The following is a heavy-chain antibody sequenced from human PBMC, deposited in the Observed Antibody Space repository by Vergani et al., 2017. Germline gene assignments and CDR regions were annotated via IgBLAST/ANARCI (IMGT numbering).Heavy chain of an antibody. Sequence: EVQLVESGGGLVQPGRSLRLSCAASGFTFDDYAMHWVRQAPGKGLEWVSGISWNSGSIGYADSVKGRFTISRDNAKNSLYLQMNSLRAEDTAVYYCARDWGVTTRVWFDPWGQGTLVTVSS. CDR2: ISWNSGSI. V-gene: IGHV3-9*01. CDR3: ARDWGVTTRVWFDP. D-gene: IGHD4-17*01. J-gene: IGHJ5*02. CDR1: GFTFDDYA.